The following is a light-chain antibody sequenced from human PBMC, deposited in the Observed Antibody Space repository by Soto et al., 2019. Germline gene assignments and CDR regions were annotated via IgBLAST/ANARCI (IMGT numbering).Light chain of an antibody. CDR3: SSYTSSRTYV. Sequence: QSVLTQPASVSGSPGQSIAISCIGSSSDVGGYNYVSWHQQHPGKAPKVVIYDVSNRPSGVSDRFSGSKSGNTASLTISGLQAEDEADYYCSSYTSSRTYVLGTGTKVPV. V-gene: IGLV2-14*01. CDR2: DVS. J-gene: IGLJ1*01. CDR1: SSDVGGYNY.